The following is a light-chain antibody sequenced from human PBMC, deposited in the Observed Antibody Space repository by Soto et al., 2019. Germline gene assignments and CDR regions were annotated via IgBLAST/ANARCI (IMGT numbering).Light chain of an antibody. V-gene: IGKV1-33*01. CDR3: QQYDNLQPSNT. J-gene: IGKJ5*01. Sequence: DIQMTQSPSSLSASVGDRVTITCQASQDISNYLNWYQQKPGKAPKLLIYDASNLETGVPSRFSGSGSGTDFTFTISSLQPDDIATYYCQQYDNLQPSNTFGQGTRLEIK. CDR1: QDISNY. CDR2: DAS.